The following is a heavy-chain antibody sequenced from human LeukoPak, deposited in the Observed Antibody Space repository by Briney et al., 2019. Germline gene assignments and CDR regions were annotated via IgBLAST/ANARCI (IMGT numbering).Heavy chain of an antibody. CDR2: IYYSGST. Sequence: PSETLSLTCTVSGGSISSYYWSWIRQPPGKGLEWIGYIYYSGSTNYNPSLKSRVTISVDTSQNQFSLKLSSVTAADTAVYYCAREMGVIDYWGQGTLVTVSS. J-gene: IGHJ4*02. V-gene: IGHV4-59*01. D-gene: IGHD3-16*01. CDR3: AREMGVIDY. CDR1: GGSISSYY.